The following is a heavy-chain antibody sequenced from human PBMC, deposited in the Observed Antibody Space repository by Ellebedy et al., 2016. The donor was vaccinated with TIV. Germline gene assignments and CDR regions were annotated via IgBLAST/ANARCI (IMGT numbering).Heavy chain of an antibody. V-gene: IGHV3-74*01. CDR1: GFTFSSSR. Sequence: GESLKISXAASGFTFSSSRVHWVRQAPGKGLVWVSNITKDGTTTKYAYSVKGRSTISRDNARNSLYLQVNSLRAEDTAVYYCARGGGCHNAVCYYIDVWGKGTTVTVSS. J-gene: IGHJ6*03. CDR3: ARGGGCHNAVCYYIDV. CDR2: ITKDGTTT. D-gene: IGHD2-8*01.